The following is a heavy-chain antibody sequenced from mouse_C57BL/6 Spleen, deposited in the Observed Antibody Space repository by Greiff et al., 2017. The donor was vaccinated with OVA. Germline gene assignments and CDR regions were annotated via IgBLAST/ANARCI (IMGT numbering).Heavy chain of an antibody. CDR2: ISSGGSYT. CDR1: GFTFSSYG. D-gene: IGHD2-1*01. V-gene: IGHV5-6*01. J-gene: IGHJ2*01. Sequence: EVQGVESGGDLVKPGGSLKLSCAASGFTFSSYGMSWVRQTPDKRLEWVATISSGGSYTYYPDSVKGRFTISRDNAKNTLYLQMSSLKSEDTAMYYCARHEDGNYPDYWGQGTTLTVSS. CDR3: ARHEDGNYPDY.